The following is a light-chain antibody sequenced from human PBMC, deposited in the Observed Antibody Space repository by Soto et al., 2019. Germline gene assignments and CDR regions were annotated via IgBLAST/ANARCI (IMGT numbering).Light chain of an antibody. CDR1: QGISSY. Sequence: AIRMTQSPSSLSASTGDRVTITCRASQGISSYLAWYQQKPGKAPKLLIYAASTLQSGVPSRFSGSGSGTDFTLTISCLQSEDFATYYCQQRHSYPITFGQGTRLEIK. J-gene: IGKJ5*01. V-gene: IGKV1-8*01. CDR2: AAS. CDR3: QQRHSYPIT.